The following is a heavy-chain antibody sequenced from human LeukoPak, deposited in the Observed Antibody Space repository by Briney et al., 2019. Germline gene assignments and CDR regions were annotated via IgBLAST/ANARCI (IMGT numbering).Heavy chain of an antibody. CDR3: ARSLSVSSGWPSYYYYYYMDV. CDR2: INPSGGST. CDR1: GYTFTSYY. D-gene: IGHD6-19*01. V-gene: IGHV1-46*01. J-gene: IGHJ6*03. Sequence: GASVKVSCKASGYTFTSYYMHWVRQAPGQGLEWMGIINPSGGSTSYAQKFQGRVTMTRDTSTSTVYMELSSLRSEDTAVYYCARSLSVSSGWPSYYYYYYMDVWGKGTTVTISS.